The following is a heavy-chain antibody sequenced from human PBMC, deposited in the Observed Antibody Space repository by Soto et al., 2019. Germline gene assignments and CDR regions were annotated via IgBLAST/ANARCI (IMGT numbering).Heavy chain of an antibody. CDR2: INPNSGGT. D-gene: IGHD3-3*01. V-gene: IGHV1-2*04. CDR3: ARGNYDFWSDTPDAFDI. CDR1: GYTFTGYY. Sequence: VASVKVSCKASGYTFTGYYMHWVRQAPGQGLEWMGWINPNSGGTNYAQKFQGWVTMTRDTSISTAYMELSRLRSDDTAVYYCARGNYDFWSDTPDAFDIWGQGTMVTVSS. J-gene: IGHJ3*02.